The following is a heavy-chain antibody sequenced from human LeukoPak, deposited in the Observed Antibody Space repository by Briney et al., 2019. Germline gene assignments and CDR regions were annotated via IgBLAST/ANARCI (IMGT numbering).Heavy chain of an antibody. V-gene: IGHV7-4-1*02. D-gene: IGHD6-19*01. Sequence: GASVKVSCKASGYTFTGYYMHWVRQAPGQGLEWMGWIDINTGNPTYAQGFTGRFVFSLDTSVSTAFLQISSLKAEDTAVYYCARDGAVATFDYWGQGTLVTVSS. CDR3: ARDGAVATFDY. CDR1: GYTFTGYY. J-gene: IGHJ4*02. CDR2: IDINTGNP.